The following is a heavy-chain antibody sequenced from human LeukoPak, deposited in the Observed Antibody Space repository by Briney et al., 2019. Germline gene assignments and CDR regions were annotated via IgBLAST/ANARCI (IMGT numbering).Heavy chain of an antibody. CDR3: ARESRLDP. CDR2: ISYDGSNK. J-gene: IGHJ5*02. Sequence: GGSLRLSCAASGFTYRSYAMHWVRQAPGKGLEWVAVISYDGSNKYYADSVKGRFTISRDNSKNTLYLQMDSLRAEYTAVYYCARESRLDPWGQGTLVTVSS. CDR1: GFTYRSYA. V-gene: IGHV3-30-3*01.